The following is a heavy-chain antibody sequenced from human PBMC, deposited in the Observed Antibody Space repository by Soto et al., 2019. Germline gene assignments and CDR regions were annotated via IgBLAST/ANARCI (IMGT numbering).Heavy chain of an antibody. CDR3: AKDRHGDYDDYYMDV. D-gene: IGHD4-17*01. CDR2: ISGSGGST. Sequence: PVRSLRLSCAASGLTFSSYAMSWVRKTQGKGLEWVSAISGSGGSTYYADSVKGRFTISRDNSKNTLYLQMNSLRAEDTAVYYCAKDRHGDYDDYYMDVWGKGTTVTVSS. CDR1: GLTFSSYA. V-gene: IGHV3-23*01. J-gene: IGHJ6*03.